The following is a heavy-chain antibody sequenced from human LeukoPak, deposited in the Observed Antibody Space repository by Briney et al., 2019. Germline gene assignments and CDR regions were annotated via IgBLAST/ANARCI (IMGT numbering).Heavy chain of an antibody. CDR2: VFYSRST. Sequence: SETLSLTCTASGGSISSSGFYWGWIRQPPGKGLEWIGSVFYSRSTYYHPPLKSRVTISVDTSKNQFSLKLSSVTAADTAVYYCARDKHYADYWGQGTLVTVSS. J-gene: IGHJ4*02. D-gene: IGHD4-17*01. CDR3: ARDKHYADY. CDR1: GGSISSSGFY. V-gene: IGHV4-39*07.